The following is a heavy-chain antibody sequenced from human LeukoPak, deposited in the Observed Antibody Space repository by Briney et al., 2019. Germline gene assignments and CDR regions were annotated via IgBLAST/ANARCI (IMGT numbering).Heavy chain of an antibody. CDR1: GGSISSSSYY. J-gene: IGHJ5*02. D-gene: IGHD1-7*01. V-gene: IGHV4-61*01. Sequence: SETLSLTCTVSGGSISSSSYYWSWIRQPPGKGLEWIGYIYYSGSTNYNPSLKSRVTISVDTSKNQFSLKLSSVTAADTAVYYCARARITGTTNWFDPWGQGTLVTVSS. CDR3: ARARITGTTNWFDP. CDR2: IYYSGST.